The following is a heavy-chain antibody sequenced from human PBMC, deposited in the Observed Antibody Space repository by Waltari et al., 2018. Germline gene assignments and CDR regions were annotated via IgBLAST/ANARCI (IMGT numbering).Heavy chain of an antibody. CDR2: ISFFNGHT. CDR3: ARVPHRSTGWLQAPYNFDF. V-gene: IGHV1-18*01. J-gene: IGHJ4*02. D-gene: IGHD6-19*01. Sequence: QVQLVQSGNEVKKPGASVKVSCKASGYTFTSYGISWVRQAPGQGLEWIGWISFFNGHTNYAQRLQGRVSMTADTSTSTSYMELRSLISDDTAVYYCARVPHRSTGWLQAPYNFDFWGQGTLVTVSS. CDR1: GYTFTSYG.